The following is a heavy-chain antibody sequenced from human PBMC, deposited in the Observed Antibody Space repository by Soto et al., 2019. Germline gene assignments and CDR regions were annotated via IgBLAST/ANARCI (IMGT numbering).Heavy chain of an antibody. CDR3: AKAARTDGHSHYDS. Sequence: PGGSVRLCGSAGVLRLGTYTVCWVLQAPGKGLEWVSGMYGSGDSTFYADSVKGRFTISRDNTKNTLYLQMNSLRAEDTAVYYCAKAARTDGHSHYDS. CDR1: VLRLGTYT. V-gene: IGHV3-23*01. J-gene: IGHJ5*01. D-gene: IGHD2-21*02. CDR2: MYGSGDST.